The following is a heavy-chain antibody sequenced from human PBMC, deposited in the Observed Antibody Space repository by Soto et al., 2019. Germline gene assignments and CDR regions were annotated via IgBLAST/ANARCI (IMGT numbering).Heavy chain of an antibody. CDR3: AREDSSSSSPPFDY. Sequence: SETLSLTCAVSGYSISSGYYWGWIRQPPGKGLEWIGSIYHSGSTYYNPSLKSRVTISVDTSKNQFSLKLSSVTAADTAVYYCAREDSSSSSPPFDYWGQGTLVTVSS. D-gene: IGHD6-6*01. CDR1: GYSISSGYY. CDR2: IYHSGST. J-gene: IGHJ4*02. V-gene: IGHV4-38-2*01.